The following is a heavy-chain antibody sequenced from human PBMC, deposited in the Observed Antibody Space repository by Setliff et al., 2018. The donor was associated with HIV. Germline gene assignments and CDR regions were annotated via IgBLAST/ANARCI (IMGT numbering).Heavy chain of an antibody. Sequence: ASVKVSCKTSGYTFTACYIHWVRQAPGQGLEWLGVINPSDGFTTRAPKFQGRLTMTRDTSTSTVHMDLSSLRSDDTAIYYCAKDRVSGWNNWFDPWGQGTLVTVSS. CDR2: INPSDGFT. CDR3: AKDRVSGWNNWFDP. CDR1: GYTFTACY. V-gene: IGHV1-46*01. D-gene: IGHD6-19*01. J-gene: IGHJ5*02.